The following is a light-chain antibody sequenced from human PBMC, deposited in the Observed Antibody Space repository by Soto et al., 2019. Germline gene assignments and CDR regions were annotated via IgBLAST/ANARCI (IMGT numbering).Light chain of an antibody. J-gene: IGKJ4*01. V-gene: IGKV1-39*01. Sequence: DMQMTQSPSSLCASVRDRVTIICRAGQSINSFLNWYQQKPGKAPKLLIHTTSSLQSGVPSRISGSGYGTDFTLTISSLQPEDFATYYCQQSDSTPQTFGGGTKVDI. CDR3: QQSDSTPQT. CDR1: QSINSF. CDR2: TTS.